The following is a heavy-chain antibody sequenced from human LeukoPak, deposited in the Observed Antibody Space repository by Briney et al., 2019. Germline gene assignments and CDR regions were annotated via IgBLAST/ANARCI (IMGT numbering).Heavy chain of an antibody. CDR1: GFNCGDYN. CDR2: IRAKTHDGTA. D-gene: IGHD3-10*01. V-gene: IGHV3-49*04. J-gene: IGHJ4*02. Sequence: PGGSLRLSCTASGFNCGDYNMNWVRQAPGKGLEWVGYIRAKTHDGTADYAASVKGRFTISRDDSKSIAYLQMTGLDSEDTAVYYCTRGQLYPYGPEFDFWGQGTLVTVSS. CDR3: TRGQLYPYGPEFDF.